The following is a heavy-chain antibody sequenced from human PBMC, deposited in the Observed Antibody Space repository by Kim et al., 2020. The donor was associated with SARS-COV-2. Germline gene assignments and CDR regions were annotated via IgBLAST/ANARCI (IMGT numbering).Heavy chain of an antibody. V-gene: IGHV1-69*13. CDR3: ARSVELTPNDSYDYDILTGYYLLGGLDY. Sequence: SVKVSCKASGGTFSSYAISWVRQAPGQGLEWMGGIIPIFGTANYAQKFQGRVTITADESTSTAYMELSSLRSEDTAVYYWARSVELTPNDSYDYDILTGYYLLGGLDYWGQGTLVTVSS. CDR1: GGTFSSYA. J-gene: IGHJ4*02. CDR2: IIPIFGTA. D-gene: IGHD3-9*01.